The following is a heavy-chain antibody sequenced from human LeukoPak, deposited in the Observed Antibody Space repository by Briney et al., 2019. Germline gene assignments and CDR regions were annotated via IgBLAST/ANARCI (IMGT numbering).Heavy chain of an antibody. D-gene: IGHD3-22*01. CDR3: ARVKYYYDSSNQAAFDI. CDR2: IYYSGNT. J-gene: IGHJ3*02. Sequence: PSETLSLTCTVSGGSISSYYWGWIRQPPGKGLEWIGYIYYSGNTNYNPSLKSRVTISVDTSKNQFSLKLSSVTAADTAVYYCARVKYYYDSSNQAAFDIWGQGTMVTVSS. CDR1: GGSISSYY. V-gene: IGHV4-59*01.